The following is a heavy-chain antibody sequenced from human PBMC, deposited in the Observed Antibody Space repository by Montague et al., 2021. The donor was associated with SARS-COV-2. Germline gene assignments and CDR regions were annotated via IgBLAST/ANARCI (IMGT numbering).Heavy chain of an antibody. Sequence: SETLSLTCTVSGRSISRFHWRWFRQPPGKRLERFRDVLYNKGTNFNPSLKSRVAISVDTSKNQFSLRLTSVTAADTAFYHCVRHPHYDGLNGPPDFWDQGALVSVSS. CDR2: VLYNKGT. J-gene: IGHJ4*02. V-gene: IGHV4-59*08. CDR1: GRSISRFH. D-gene: IGHD3-9*01. CDR3: VRHPHYDGLNGPPDF.